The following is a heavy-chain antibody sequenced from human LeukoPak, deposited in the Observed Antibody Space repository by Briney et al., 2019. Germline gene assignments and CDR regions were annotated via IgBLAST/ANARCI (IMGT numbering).Heavy chain of an antibody. J-gene: IGHJ4*02. CDR3: ASKWLGLNY. CDR1: GGSITSYY. CDR2: LYYSVGT. V-gene: IGHV4-59*12. Sequence: SETLSLTCTVSGGSITSYYWSWIRQPPGKGLEWIGYLYYSVGTNYNPSLKSRVTISVDKSKNQFSLRLSSVTAADTAVYYCASKWLGLNYWGQGTLVTVSS. D-gene: IGHD6-19*01.